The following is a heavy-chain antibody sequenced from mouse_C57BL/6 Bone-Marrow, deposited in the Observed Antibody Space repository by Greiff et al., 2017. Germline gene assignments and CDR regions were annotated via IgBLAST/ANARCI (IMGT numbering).Heavy chain of an antibody. CDR3: AVDRGYAMDY. J-gene: IGHJ4*01. V-gene: IGHV1-69*01. Sequence: QDQLQQPGAELVMPGASVKLSCKASGYTFTSYWMHWVKQRPGQGLEWIGEIDPSDSYTNYNQKFKGKSTLTVDKSSSTAYMQLSSLTSEDSAVCYCAVDRGYAMDYWGQGTSVTVSS. CDR1: GYTFTSYW. D-gene: IGHD3-2*01. CDR2: IDPSDSYT.